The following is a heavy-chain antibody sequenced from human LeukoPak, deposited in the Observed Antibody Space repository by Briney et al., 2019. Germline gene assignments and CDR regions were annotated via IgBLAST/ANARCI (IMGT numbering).Heavy chain of an antibody. J-gene: IGHJ5*02. CDR3: ARRYCGGDCTFDWFDP. CDR2: IYYSGNT. V-gene: IGHV4-39*01. CDR1: GGSISSSSYY. Sequence: SETLSLTCTVSGGSISSSSYYWGWIRQPPGKGLEWIGSIYYSGNTYYHPSLKSRVTISVDTSKNQFSLKLSSVTAADTAVYYCARRYCGGDCTFDWFDPWGQGTLVTVSS. D-gene: IGHD2-21*02.